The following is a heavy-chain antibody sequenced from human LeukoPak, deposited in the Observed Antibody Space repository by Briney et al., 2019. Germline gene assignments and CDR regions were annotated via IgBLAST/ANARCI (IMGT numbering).Heavy chain of an antibody. Sequence: EASVKVSCKASGYTFNDHYMHWVRQAPGQGLEWMGWINPKSGGTNYAQKFQGRVTMTRDTSISTAYMELNRLKSDDTAVYYSATNWGYCGGDCYPNDAFDIWGQGTMVTVSS. J-gene: IGHJ3*02. D-gene: IGHD2-21*02. CDR1: GYTFNDHY. V-gene: IGHV1-2*02. CDR3: ATNWGYCGGDCYPNDAFDI. CDR2: INPKSGGT.